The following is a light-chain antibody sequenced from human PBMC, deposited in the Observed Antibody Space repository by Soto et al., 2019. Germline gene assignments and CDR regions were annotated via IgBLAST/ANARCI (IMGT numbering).Light chain of an antibody. J-gene: IGKJ1*01. CDR2: DAS. V-gene: IGKV1-5*01. CDR1: QSISSR. CDR3: QQYGSSPRT. Sequence: DIQITQSPSTLSASVGDRVTITFRASQSISSRLAWYQQKPGKAPKFLVYDASNLESGVPSRFSGSGSETDFTLTTSRLEPDDSAVYYCQQYGSSPRTFGPGTKVDIK.